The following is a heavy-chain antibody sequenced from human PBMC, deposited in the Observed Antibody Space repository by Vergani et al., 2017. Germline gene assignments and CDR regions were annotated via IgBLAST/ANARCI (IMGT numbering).Heavy chain of an antibody. D-gene: IGHD6-19*01. CDR2: IIPILGIA. V-gene: IGHV1-69*04. CDR1: GGTFSSYA. CDR3: AKASNEVAGLTFDY. Sequence: QVQLVQSGAEVKKPGSSVKVSCKASGGTFSSYAISWVRQAPGQGLEWMGRIIPILGIANYAQKFQGRVTITADKSTSTAYMELSSLRSEDTAVYYCAKASNEVAGLTFDYWGQGTLVTVSS. J-gene: IGHJ4*02.